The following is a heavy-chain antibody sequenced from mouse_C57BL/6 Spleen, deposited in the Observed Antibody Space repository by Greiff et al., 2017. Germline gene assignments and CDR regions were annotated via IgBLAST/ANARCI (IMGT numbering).Heavy chain of an antibody. V-gene: IGHV5-15*01. CDR1: GFTFSDYG. J-gene: IGHJ3*01. CDR3: ARQGDYDVGRFAY. Sequence: EVKLMESGGGLVQPGGSLKLSCAASGFTFSDYGMAWVRQAPRKGPEWVAFISNLAYSIYYADTVTGRFTISRENAKNTLYLEMSSLRSEDTAMYYCARQGDYDVGRFAYWGQGTLVTVSA. CDR2: ISNLAYSI. D-gene: IGHD2-4*01.